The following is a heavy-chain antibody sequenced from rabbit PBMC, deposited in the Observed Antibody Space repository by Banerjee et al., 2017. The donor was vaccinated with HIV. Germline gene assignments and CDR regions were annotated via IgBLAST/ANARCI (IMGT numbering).Heavy chain of an antibody. CDR1: GSSLNSNEW. CDR2: IDAGNSDLT. D-gene: IGHD4-1*01. CDR3: ARGDSGGWDL. J-gene: IGHJ4*01. Sequence: QSLQESGGGLVKPGASLTLTCKASGSSLNSNEWMCWVRQAPGKGLEWIACIDAGNSDLTYYASWAKDRFTISKISSTTETLQMTGLTGADTATYFCARGDSGGWDLWGPGTLVTVS. V-gene: IGHV1S40*01.